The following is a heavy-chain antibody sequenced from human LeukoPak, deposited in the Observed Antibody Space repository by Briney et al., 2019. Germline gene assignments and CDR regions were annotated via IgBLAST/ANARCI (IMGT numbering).Heavy chain of an antibody. J-gene: IGHJ6*03. Sequence: QPGGSLRLSCAASGFTFSSYAMSWVRQAPGEGVEWVSAISGRGGSTYYADSVKGRFTISRDNSKNTLYLQMNSLRAEDTAVYYCAKDQKRGYSYGYLFYYYYMDVWGKGTTVTISS. CDR1: GFTFSSYA. CDR2: ISGRGGST. D-gene: IGHD5-18*01. V-gene: IGHV3-23*01. CDR3: AKDQKRGYSYGYLFYYYYMDV.